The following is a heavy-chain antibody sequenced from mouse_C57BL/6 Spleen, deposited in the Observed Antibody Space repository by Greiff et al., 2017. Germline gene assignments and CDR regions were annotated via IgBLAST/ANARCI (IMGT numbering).Heavy chain of an antibody. D-gene: IGHD1-1*01. Sequence: EVQLQQSGAELVKPGASVKLSCTASGFNIKDYYMHWVKQRTEQGLAWIGRIDPEDGETKDAPKFQGKATRTADTSSNTAYLQLSSLQAEDTSVYYCAREILRSSWDYFDYWGQGTTLTVSS. CDR2: IDPEDGET. CDR1: GFNIKDYY. J-gene: IGHJ2*01. V-gene: IGHV14-2*01. CDR3: AREILRSSWDYFDY.